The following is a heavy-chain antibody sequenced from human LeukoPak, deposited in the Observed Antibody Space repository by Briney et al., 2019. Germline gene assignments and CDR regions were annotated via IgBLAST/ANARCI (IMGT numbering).Heavy chain of an antibody. D-gene: IGHD4-17*01. Sequence: PSETLSLTCAVSAASFSSHYWTWIRQSPGKGLEWIGYIPYIGSTNYNPSLKSRVTISIDTSRNQFSLKLRSVTAADTAVYYCARDLVTVTKGFDIWGQGTMVSVSS. CDR2: IPYIGST. J-gene: IGHJ3*02. V-gene: IGHV4-59*11. CDR1: AASFSSHY. CDR3: ARDLVTVTKGFDI.